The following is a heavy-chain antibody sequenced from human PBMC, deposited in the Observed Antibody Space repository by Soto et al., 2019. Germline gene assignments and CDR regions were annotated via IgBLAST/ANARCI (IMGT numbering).Heavy chain of an antibody. CDR3: AGIGEEIYYGMDV. CDR2: IHYSGTT. Sequence: TLSLTCTVSGTSISSYYWSWIRQPPEKGLEWIANIHYSGTTNYNPSLASRVTLSVDTSKNQFSLKMKSVTAADTAIYYCAGIGEEIYYGMDVWGQGTTVTVSS. J-gene: IGHJ6*02. CDR1: GTSISSYY. D-gene: IGHD2-21*01. V-gene: IGHV4-59*12.